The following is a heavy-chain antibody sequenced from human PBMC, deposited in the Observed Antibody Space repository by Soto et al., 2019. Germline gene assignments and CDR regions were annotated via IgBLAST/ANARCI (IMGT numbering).Heavy chain of an antibody. D-gene: IGHD3-3*01. CDR1: GGTFSSYA. V-gene: IGHV1-69*01. J-gene: IGHJ6*02. CDR2: IIPIFGTA. CDR3: ASPGAGHYDFWSGYYRDYYYYGMDV. Sequence: QVQLVQSGAEVKKPGSSVKVSCKASGGTFSSYAISWVRQAPGQGLERMGGIIPIFGTANYAQKFQGRVTITADESTSTAYMELSSLRSEDTAVYYCASPGAGHYDFWSGYYRDYYYYGMDVWGQGTTVTVSS.